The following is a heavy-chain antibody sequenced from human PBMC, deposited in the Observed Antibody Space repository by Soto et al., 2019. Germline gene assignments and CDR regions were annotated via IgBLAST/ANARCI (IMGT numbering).Heavy chain of an antibody. Sequence: QVQLVQSGAEVKKPGSSVKVSCKASGGTFSSYTISWVRQAPGQGLEWMGRIIPILGIANYEHKFQGTVTLTADKSPSTASMELSSLRSEDTAGYYCARHGITGWDWGQGTLVTVSS. CDR1: GGTFSSYT. V-gene: IGHV1-69*02. CDR3: ARHGITGWD. CDR2: IIPILGIA. J-gene: IGHJ4*02. D-gene: IGHD1-26*01.